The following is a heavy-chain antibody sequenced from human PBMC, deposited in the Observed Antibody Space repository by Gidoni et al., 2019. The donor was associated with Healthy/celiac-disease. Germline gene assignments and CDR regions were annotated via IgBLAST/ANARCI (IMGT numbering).Heavy chain of an antibody. D-gene: IGHD6-13*01. Sequence: EVQLVESGGGLVKPGGSLRLSCAASGFTFSSYSMNWVRQAPGKGLEWVSSISSSSSYIYYADSVKGRFTISRDNAKNSLYLQMNSLRAEDTAVYYCASSTAAAGRGSFDYWGQGTLVTVSS. V-gene: IGHV3-21*01. CDR1: GFTFSSYS. CDR3: ASSTAAAGRGSFDY. CDR2: ISSSSSYI. J-gene: IGHJ4*02.